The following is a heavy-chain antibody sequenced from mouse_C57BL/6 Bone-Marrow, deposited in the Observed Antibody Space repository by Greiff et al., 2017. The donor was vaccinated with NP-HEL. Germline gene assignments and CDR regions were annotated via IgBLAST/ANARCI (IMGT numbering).Heavy chain of an antibody. V-gene: IGHV5-12*01. J-gene: IGHJ4*01. CDR3: ARHEAMDY. CDR2: LSNGGGST. Sequence: EVMLVESGGGLVQPGGSLKLSCAASGFTFSDYYMYWVRQTPEKRLEWVAYLSNGGGSTYYPDTVKGRFTISRDNAKNTLYLQMSRLKSEDTAMYYCARHEAMDYWGQGTSVTVSS. CDR1: GFTFSDYY.